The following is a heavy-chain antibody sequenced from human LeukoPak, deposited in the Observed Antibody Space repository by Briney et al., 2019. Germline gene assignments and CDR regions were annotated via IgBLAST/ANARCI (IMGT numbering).Heavy chain of an antibody. CDR3: AGPGYGSNWPFDY. CDR2: IYYSGSA. D-gene: IGHD6-13*01. Sequence: PSETLSLTCPVSGGSISRSSYYWGWIRQPPGKGLEWIGSIYYSGSAYYNPSLKSRVTISVDTSKNQFSLKLSSVTAADTAVYYCAGPGYGSNWPFDYWGQGSLVTVSS. CDR1: GGSISRSSYY. J-gene: IGHJ4*02. V-gene: IGHV4-39*01.